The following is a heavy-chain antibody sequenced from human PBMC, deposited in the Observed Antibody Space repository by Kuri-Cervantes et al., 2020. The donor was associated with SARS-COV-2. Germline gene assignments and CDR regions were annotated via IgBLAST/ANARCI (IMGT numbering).Heavy chain of an antibody. CDR2: IYYSGST. V-gene: IGHV4-39*07. J-gene: IGHJ4*02. CDR3: AREDLSVVVPAAFFDY. Sequence: GSLRLSCTVSGGSISSSSYYWGWIRQPPGKGLEWIGSIYYSGSTYYNPSLKSRVTMSVDTSKNQFSLKLSSVTAADTAVYYCAREDLSVVVPAAFFDYWGQGTLVTVSS. D-gene: IGHD2-2*01. CDR1: GGSISSSSYY.